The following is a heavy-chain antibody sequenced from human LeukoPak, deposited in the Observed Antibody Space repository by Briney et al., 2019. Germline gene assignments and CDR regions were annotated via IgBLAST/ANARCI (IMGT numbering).Heavy chain of an antibody. V-gene: IGHV3-21*01. CDR2: ISSSSSYI. CDR1: GFTFSTYT. Sequence: GGSLRLSCAASGFTFSTYTMNWVRQAPGKGLEWVSSISSSSSYIYYADSVKGRFTISRDNSKNTLYLQMNSLRAEDTAVCYCAKDIRDYCGGDCYYPLSFDYWGQGTLVTVSS. J-gene: IGHJ4*02. D-gene: IGHD2-21*02. CDR3: AKDIRDYCGGDCYYPLSFDY.